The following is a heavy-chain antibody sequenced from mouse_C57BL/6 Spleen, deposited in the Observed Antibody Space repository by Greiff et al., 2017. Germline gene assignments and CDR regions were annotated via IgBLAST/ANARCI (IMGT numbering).Heavy chain of an antibody. CDR1: GFTFSDYY. CDR2: INYDGSST. J-gene: IGHJ4*01. V-gene: IGHV5-16*01. Sequence: EVKVVESEGGLVQPGSSMKLSCTASGFTFSDYYMAWVRQVPEKGLEWVANINYDGSSTYYMNYLKNRFIISRDNAKNIPYMQMSSLKSEDTATYYGAREGIYYGPYYAMDYWGQGTSVTVSS. D-gene: IGHD2-1*01. CDR3: AREGIYYGPYYAMDY.